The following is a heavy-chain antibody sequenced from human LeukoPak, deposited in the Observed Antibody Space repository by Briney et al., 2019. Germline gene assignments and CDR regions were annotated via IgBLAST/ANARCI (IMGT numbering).Heavy chain of an antibody. CDR2: ISYDGSNK. J-gene: IGHJ5*02. Sequence: GGSLRLSCAASGFTFSSYGMHWVRQAPGKGLEWVAVISYDGSNKYYADSVKGRFTISRDNSKNTLYLQMNSLRAEDTAVYYCAKDPFGVVISWGQGTLVTVSS. D-gene: IGHD3-3*01. CDR1: GFTFSSYG. V-gene: IGHV3-30*18. CDR3: AKDPFGVVIS.